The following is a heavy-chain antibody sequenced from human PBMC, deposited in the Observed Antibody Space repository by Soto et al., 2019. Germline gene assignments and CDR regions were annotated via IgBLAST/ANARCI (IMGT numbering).Heavy chain of an antibody. CDR1: GGTFSSYA. J-gene: IGHJ6*02. CDR3: AVKYCSGGSCYAYYYGMDV. D-gene: IGHD2-15*01. V-gene: IGHV1-69*01. Sequence: QVQLVQSGAEVKKPGSSVKVSCKASGGTFSSYAISWVRQAPGQGLEWMGGIIPIFGTANYAQKFQGRVKMTAGESTSTAYMALSSLRSEDTAVYYCAVKYCSGGSCYAYYYGMDVWGQGTTVTVSS. CDR2: IIPIFGTA.